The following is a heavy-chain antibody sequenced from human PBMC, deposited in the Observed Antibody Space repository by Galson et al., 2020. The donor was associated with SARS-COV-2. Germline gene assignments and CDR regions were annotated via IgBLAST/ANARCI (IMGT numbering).Heavy chain of an antibody. D-gene: IGHD2-15*01. J-gene: IGHJ1*01. CDR1: GISVSSGSYY. CDR2: IYTTAHT. V-gene: IGHV4-61*02. CDR3: ASRLAVGAGYFKY. Sequence: SETLSLTCTVSGISVSSGSYYWIWIRQPAGRGLEWLGRIYTTAHTNYNPSLKSRVTISVDTSKNQFSLKLTSVTAADTAIYYCASRLAVGAGYFKYWGQGSLVTVSS.